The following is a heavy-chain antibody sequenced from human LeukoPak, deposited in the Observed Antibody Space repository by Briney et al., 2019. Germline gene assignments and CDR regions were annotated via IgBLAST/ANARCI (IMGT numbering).Heavy chain of an antibody. Sequence: SETLSLTCAVYGGSFSGYYWSWIRQPPGKGLEWIGSIYYSGSTYYNPSLKSRVTISVDTSKNQFSLKLSSVTAADTAVYYCAREEEMITFGGVIVQFDYWGQGTLVTVSS. J-gene: IGHJ4*02. CDR1: GGSFSGYY. CDR3: AREEEMITFGGVIVQFDY. D-gene: IGHD3-16*02. V-gene: IGHV4-34*01. CDR2: IYYSGST.